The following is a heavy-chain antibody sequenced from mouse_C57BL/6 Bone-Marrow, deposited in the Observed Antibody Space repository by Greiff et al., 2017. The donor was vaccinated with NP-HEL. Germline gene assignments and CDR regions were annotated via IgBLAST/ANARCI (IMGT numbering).Heavy chain of an antibody. D-gene: IGHD2-2*01. V-gene: IGHV1-22*01. J-gene: IGHJ4*01. CDR1: GYTFTDYN. Sequence: VQLKESGPELVKPGASVKMSCKASGYTFTDYNMHWVKQSHGKSLEWIGYINPNNGGTSYNQKFKGKATLTVNKSSSTAYMELRSLTSEDSAVYYCARRSTMVTTNAMDYWGQGTSVTVSS. CDR3: ARRSTMVTTNAMDY. CDR2: INPNNGGT.